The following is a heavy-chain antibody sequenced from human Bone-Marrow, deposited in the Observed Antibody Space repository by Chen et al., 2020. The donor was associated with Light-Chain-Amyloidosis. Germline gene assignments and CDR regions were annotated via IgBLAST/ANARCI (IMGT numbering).Heavy chain of an antibody. CDR2: IDSSGTYI. V-gene: IGHV3-21*06. J-gene: IGHJ6*03. Sequence: GLVKPGGSLRLSCAASGFTFASYTMNWVRQAPGKGLEWVSSIDSSGTYINYADSTRGRFSISRDNAKNSLYLQITSLRAEDTAVYYCARDQVEYEFFYYMDVWGKGTTVTVSS. CDR3: ARDQVEYEFFYYMDV. CDR1: GFTFASYT. D-gene: IGHD6-6*01.